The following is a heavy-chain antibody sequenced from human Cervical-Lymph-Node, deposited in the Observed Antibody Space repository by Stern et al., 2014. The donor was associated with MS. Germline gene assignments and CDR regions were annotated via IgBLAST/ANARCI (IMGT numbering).Heavy chain of an antibody. D-gene: IGHD1-14*01. CDR1: EDSVSSNSAA. CDR3: AKERFRPGYFDY. Sequence: QVQLQQSGPGLVKPSQTLSLTCAVSEDSVSSNSAAWIWIRQSPSIGLEWLVRTYYRPRWYNDYVISVNRRITVNPDTSTNQYSLQLNSVTPEDAAVYYCAKERFRPGYFDYWGQGTLVTVSS. J-gene: IGHJ4*02. V-gene: IGHV6-1*01. CDR2: TYYRPRWYN.